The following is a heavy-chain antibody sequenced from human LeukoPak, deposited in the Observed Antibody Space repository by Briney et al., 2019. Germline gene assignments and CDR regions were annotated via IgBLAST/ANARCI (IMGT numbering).Heavy chain of an antibody. CDR1: GFTVSSNY. CDR2: IYSGGST. Sequence: PGGSLRLSCAASGFTVSSNYMSWVRQAPGKGLEWVSVIYSGGSTYYADSVKGRFTISRDNSKKTLYLQMNSLRAEDTAVYYCARDRSTTVTTTYYYYYGMDVWGQGTTVTVSS. D-gene: IGHD4-17*01. J-gene: IGHJ6*02. CDR3: ARDRSTTVTTTYYYYYGMDV. V-gene: IGHV3-66*01.